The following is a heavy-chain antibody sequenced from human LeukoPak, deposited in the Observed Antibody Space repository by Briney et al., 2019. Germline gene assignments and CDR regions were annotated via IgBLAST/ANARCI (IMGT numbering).Heavy chain of an antibody. Sequence: GGSLRLSCVASGFPFRSYSMNGVRQAPGRGREGVSAISSSSSYIYYADSVKGRFTISRDNAKNSLYLQINSLRAEDTAVYYCARVYGSYSGYDPDDYWGQGTLVTVSS. V-gene: IGHV3-21*01. CDR2: ISSSSSYI. CDR1: GFPFRSYS. J-gene: IGHJ4*02. D-gene: IGHD5-12*01. CDR3: ARVYGSYSGYDPDDY.